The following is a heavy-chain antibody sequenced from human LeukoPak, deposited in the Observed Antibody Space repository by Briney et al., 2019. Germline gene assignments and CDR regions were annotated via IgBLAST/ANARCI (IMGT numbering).Heavy chain of an antibody. CDR3: ANAPTGTYRFDY. Sequence: GRSLRLSCAASGFTFTRYAMTWVRQAPGKGLEWVSTISDMGGFTFYAASVKGRVTISRDNSKNTLYLQMNSRRADDTAVYYCANAPTGTYRFDYWGQGTLVTVSS. D-gene: IGHD4-17*01. CDR2: ISDMGGFT. V-gene: IGHV3-23*01. CDR1: GFTFTRYA. J-gene: IGHJ4*02.